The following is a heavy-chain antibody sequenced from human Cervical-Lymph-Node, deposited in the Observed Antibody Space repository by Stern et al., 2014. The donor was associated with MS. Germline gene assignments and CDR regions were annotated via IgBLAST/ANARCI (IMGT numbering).Heavy chain of an antibody. V-gene: IGHV4-39*01. CDR2: IYYTGST. Sequence: QVQLQESGPGLVKPSETLSLTCTVSGDSVSSSIFYWAWIRQPPGKGLEXIGTIYYTGSTYYNPSLESRVTISVDTSQNQFSLRLTSVTAADTAVFYCARQDSDIVMEVATMTNNWFDSWGQGTLVTVSS. CDR3: ARQDSDIVMEVATMTNNWFDS. CDR1: GDSVSSSIFY. J-gene: IGHJ5*01. D-gene: IGHD2-8*02.